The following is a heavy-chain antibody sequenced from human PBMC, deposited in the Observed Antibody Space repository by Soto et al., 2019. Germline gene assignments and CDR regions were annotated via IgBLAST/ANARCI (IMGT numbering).Heavy chain of an antibody. CDR1: VFAFSSYS. CDR2: ISSSSSYI. Sequence: PGGSLRLSCAASVFAFSSYSMNWVRQAPGKGLEWVSSISSSSSYIYYADSVKGRFTISRDNAKNSLYLQMKSLRAEDTAVYYCARDKRRFLKRDYYYGMDVWGQGTTVTVSS. D-gene: IGHD3-3*01. J-gene: IGHJ6*02. CDR3: ARDKRRFLKRDYYYGMDV. V-gene: IGHV3-21*01.